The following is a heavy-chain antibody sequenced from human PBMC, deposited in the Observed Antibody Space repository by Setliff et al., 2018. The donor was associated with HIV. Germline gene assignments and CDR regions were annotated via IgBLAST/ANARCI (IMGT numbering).Heavy chain of an antibody. CDR2: IYSTGST. J-gene: IGHJ4*02. CDR1: GASITSHY. D-gene: IGHD4-17*01. V-gene: IGHV4-59*11. CDR3: AKGAGFSGDYTFDS. Sequence: PSETLSLTCTVSGASITSHYWRWIRQSPGRELEWIGYIYSTGSTNYNPSLQSRVSISMDASKNKFSLKVTSVTFADPAVYYCAKGAGFSGDYTFDSWGQGNLVTVSS.